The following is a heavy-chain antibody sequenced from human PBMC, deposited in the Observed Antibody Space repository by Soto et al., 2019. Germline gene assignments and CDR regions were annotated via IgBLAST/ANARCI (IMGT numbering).Heavy chain of an antibody. Sequence: QVQLQQWGAGLLKPSETLSLTCAVYGGSFSGYYWSWIRQPPGKGLEWIGEINHSGSTNYNPFLKSRVTISVDTSKNQFSLKLSSVTAADTAVYYCARGGRTGRTDYWGQGTLVTVSS. CDR3: ARGGRTGRTDY. CDR2: INHSGST. CDR1: GGSFSGYY. J-gene: IGHJ4*02. V-gene: IGHV4-34*01. D-gene: IGHD2-15*01.